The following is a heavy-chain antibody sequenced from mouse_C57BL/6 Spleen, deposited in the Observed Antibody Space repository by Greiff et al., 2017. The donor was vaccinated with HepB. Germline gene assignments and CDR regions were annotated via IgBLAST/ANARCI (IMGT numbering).Heavy chain of an antibody. D-gene: IGHD2-1*01. CDR2: ISNGGGST. V-gene: IGHV5-12*01. CDR1: GFTFSDYY. Sequence: EVKLQESGGGLVQPGGSLKLSCAASGFTFSDYYMYWVRQTPEKRLEWVAYISNGGGSTYYPDTVKGRFTISRDNAKNTLYLQMSRLKSEDTAMYYCARHGLYYGNYEGAWFAYWGQGTLVTVSA. CDR3: ARHGLYYGNYEGAWFAY. J-gene: IGHJ3*01.